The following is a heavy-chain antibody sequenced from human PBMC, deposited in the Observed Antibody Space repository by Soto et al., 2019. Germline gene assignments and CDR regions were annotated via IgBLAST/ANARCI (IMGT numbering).Heavy chain of an antibody. Sequence: ASVKVSCKASGFPFKNFDVNWVRQAPGQGLEWMGWINAYNGNTNYAQKFQDRVTMTTDTSTSTAYMELRSLRSEDTAVYYCARADEWLVRRYWFDPWGQGTLVTVSS. D-gene: IGHD6-19*01. CDR3: ARADEWLVRRYWFDP. J-gene: IGHJ5*02. V-gene: IGHV1-18*01. CDR2: INAYNGNT. CDR1: GFPFKNFD.